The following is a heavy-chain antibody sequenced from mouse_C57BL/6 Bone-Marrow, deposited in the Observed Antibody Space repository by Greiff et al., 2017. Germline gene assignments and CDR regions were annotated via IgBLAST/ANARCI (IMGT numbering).Heavy chain of an antibody. CDR2: VYPYNGGT. V-gene: IGHV1-36*01. Sequence: VQLQQSGPVLVKPGPSVKISCKASGFTFTDYYMHWVKQSHGKSLEWIGLVYPYNGGTSYNQKFKGKATLTVDTSSSTAYMELNSLTSEDSAVYYCACEGVYYDYEDWYFDVWGTGTTVTVSS. CDR3: ACEGVYYDYEDWYFDV. J-gene: IGHJ1*03. CDR1: GFTFTDYY. D-gene: IGHD2-4*01.